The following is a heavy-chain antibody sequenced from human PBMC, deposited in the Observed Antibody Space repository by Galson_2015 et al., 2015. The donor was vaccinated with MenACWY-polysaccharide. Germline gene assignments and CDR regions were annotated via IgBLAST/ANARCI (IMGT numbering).Heavy chain of an antibody. CDR3: AVGYCSGSSCYRHYYYHYCMDV. V-gene: IGHV1-69*13. CDR2: IIPIFGTA. J-gene: IGHJ6*02. Sequence: SVKVSCQAPGGTFSSYAISWARQAPGQGLEWMGGIIPIFGTANGAQKFQGRVTITADESTRTAYMELSRLSSEDTVVYYCAVGYCSGSSCYRHYYYHYCMDVWGQGTTVTVSS. D-gene: IGHD2-15*01. CDR1: GGTFSSYA.